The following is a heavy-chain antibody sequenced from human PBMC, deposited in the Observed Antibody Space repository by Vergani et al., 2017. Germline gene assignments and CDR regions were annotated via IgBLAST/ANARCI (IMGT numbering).Heavy chain of an antibody. CDR2: IYYSGST. CDR3: AREQTGVLGYFDY. J-gene: IGHJ4*02. CDR1: GGSISSGGYY. V-gene: IGHV4-31*03. Sequence: QVQLQESGPGLVKPSQTLSLTCTVSGGSISSGGYYWSWIRQHPGKGREWMGYIYYSGSTYYNPSLKSRVTISLDTSKNQFSLKLSSVTAADTAVYYCAREQTGVLGYFDYWSQGTLVTVSS. D-gene: IGHD7-27*01.